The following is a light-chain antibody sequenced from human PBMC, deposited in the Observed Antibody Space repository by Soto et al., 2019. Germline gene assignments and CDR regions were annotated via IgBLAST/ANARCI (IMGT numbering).Light chain of an antibody. V-gene: IGKV1-39*01. Sequence: DIQMTQSPSSLSASVGDRVTITCRASQPITKFLNWVQHKPGEDPKRIIYGSCILHDGGPSRFSGSGSGTDYTLTISGLQTEDFATYFCQQSYSVSLTFGGGTKVEI. CDR1: QPITKF. CDR3: QQSYSVSLT. J-gene: IGKJ4*01. CDR2: GSC.